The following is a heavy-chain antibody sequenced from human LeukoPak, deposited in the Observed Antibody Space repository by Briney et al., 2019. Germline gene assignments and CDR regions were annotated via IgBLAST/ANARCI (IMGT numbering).Heavy chain of an antibody. V-gene: IGHV4-34*01. CDR1: GGSFSGYY. J-gene: IGHJ4*02. CDR2: INHSGST. Sequence: PSETLSLTCAVYGGSFSGYYWSWIRQPPGKGLEWIGEINHSGSTNYNPSLKSRVTISVDTSKNQFSLELSSVTAADTAVYYCARTKTYTFGGVIPFTDRYYFDHWGQGTLVTVSS. CDR3: ARTKTYTFGGVIPFTDRYYFDH. D-gene: IGHD3-16*01.